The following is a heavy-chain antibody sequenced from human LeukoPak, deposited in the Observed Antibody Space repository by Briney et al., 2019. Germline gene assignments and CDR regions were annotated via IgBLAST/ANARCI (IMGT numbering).Heavy chain of an antibody. CDR3: TRVVAGDRDPYFDY. D-gene: IGHD6-19*01. J-gene: IGHJ4*02. CDR1: GFTFGDYA. CDR2: IRSKAYGGTT. Sequence: GGSLRLPCTASGFTFGDYAMSWFRQAPGKGLEWVGFIRSKAYGGTTEYAASVKGRFTISRDDSKSIAYLQMNSLKTEDTAVYYCTRVVAGDRDPYFDYWGQGTLVTVSS. V-gene: IGHV3-49*03.